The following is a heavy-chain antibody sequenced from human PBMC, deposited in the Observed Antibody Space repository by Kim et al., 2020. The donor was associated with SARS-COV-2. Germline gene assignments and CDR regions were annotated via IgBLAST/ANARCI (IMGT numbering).Heavy chain of an antibody. Sequence: SETLSLTCTVSGGSISSYYWSWIRQPPGKGLEWIGYIYYSGSTNYNPSLKSRVTISVDTSKNQFSLKLSSVTAADTAVYYCAREEVGADVGCFDYWGQGTLVTVAS. CDR3: AREEVGADVGCFDY. J-gene: IGHJ4*02. D-gene: IGHD1-26*01. CDR2: IYYSGST. V-gene: IGHV4-59*13. CDR1: GGSISSYY.